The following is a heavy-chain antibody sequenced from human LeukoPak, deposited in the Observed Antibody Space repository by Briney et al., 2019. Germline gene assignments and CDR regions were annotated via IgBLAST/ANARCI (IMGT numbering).Heavy chain of an antibody. J-gene: IGHJ6*02. CDR2: IQNSAIYRAKI. V-gene: IGHV4-59*08. CDR3: ARLTSTFYYSMDV. D-gene: IGHD2/OR15-2a*01. CDR1: GGSISSFY. Sequence: PSETLSLTCAVSGGSISSFYWTWIRQPPGKGLEWVGYIQNSAIYRAKIKSSPSLQSRVSLSIDTSKNQVSLTVNSVTAADTAVYYCARLTSTFYYSMDVWGPGTAVTVSS.